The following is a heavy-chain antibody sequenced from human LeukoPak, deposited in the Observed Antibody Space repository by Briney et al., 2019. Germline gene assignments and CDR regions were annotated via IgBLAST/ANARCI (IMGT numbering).Heavy chain of an antibody. J-gene: IGHJ4*02. CDR3: AKGRYCSSTSCYEAGGDY. CDR1: GFTLSSYA. V-gene: IGHV3-23*01. CDR2: ISGSGGST. Sequence: GGSLRLSCAASGFTLSSYAMSWVRQAPGKGLEWVSAISGSGGSTYYADSVKGRFTISRDNSKNTLYLQMNSLRAEDTAVYYCAKGRYCSSTSCYEAGGDYWGQGTLVTVSS. D-gene: IGHD2-2*01.